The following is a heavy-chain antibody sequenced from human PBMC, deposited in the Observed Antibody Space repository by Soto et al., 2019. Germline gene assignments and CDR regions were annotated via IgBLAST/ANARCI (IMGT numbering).Heavy chain of an antibody. Sequence: SETLSLTCAVSGGSISSYYWSWIQQPPGKGLEWIGYIYFSGNTNYNPSLKSRVTLSLDTSKTQFSLKLRSVTAADTALYYCARVKKGYSYATLDYWGQGTLVTVSS. J-gene: IGHJ4*02. CDR1: GGSISSYY. CDR2: IYFSGNT. V-gene: IGHV4-59*01. CDR3: ARVKKGYSYATLDY. D-gene: IGHD5-18*01.